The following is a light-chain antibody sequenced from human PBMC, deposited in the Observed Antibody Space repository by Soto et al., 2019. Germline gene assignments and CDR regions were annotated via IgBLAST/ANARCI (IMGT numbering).Light chain of an antibody. CDR1: QSVLYSSNNKNY. V-gene: IGKV4-1*01. Sequence: DIVMTQSPDSLAVSLGERATINCKSSQSVLYSSNNKNYFAWYQQRPGQPPKLLIYWASTRESGVPDRFSGSGPGTDFTLTITSLQAEDVAVYYCQQYESTPPTCGQGTKLEIK. J-gene: IGKJ2*01. CDR2: WAS. CDR3: QQYESTPPT.